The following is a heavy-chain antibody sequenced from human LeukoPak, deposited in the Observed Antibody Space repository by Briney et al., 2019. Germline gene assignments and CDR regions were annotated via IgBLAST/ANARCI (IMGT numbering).Heavy chain of an antibody. CDR2: INPSGGST. Sequence: ASVKVSCKASGYTFTSYYMHWVRQAPGQGLEWMGIINPSGGSTSYAQKFQGRVTMTRDTSTSTVYMELSSLRSEGTAVYYCARESNLPTGYYDILTGYSLFDYWGQGTLVTVSS. V-gene: IGHV1-46*01. CDR1: GYTFTSYY. J-gene: IGHJ4*02. CDR3: ARESNLPTGYYDILTGYSLFDY. D-gene: IGHD3-9*01.